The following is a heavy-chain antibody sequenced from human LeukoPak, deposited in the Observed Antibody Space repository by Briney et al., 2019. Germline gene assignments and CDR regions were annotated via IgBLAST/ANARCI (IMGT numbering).Heavy chain of an antibody. J-gene: IGHJ4*02. V-gene: IGHV3-23*01. CDR3: AKASHITMIVENDY. CDR2: ISGSGGNT. D-gene: IGHD3-22*01. CDR1: GFTLSSYA. Sequence: PGGSLRLSCAASGFTLSSYAMSWVRQPPGGGLEWVSAISGSGGNTYYADSVRGRFTISRDNSKNTLYLQMNSMRADDTAVYYCAKASHITMIVENDYWGQGTLVTVSS.